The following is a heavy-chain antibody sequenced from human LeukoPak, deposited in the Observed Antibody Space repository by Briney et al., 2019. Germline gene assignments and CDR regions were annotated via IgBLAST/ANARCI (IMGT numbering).Heavy chain of an antibody. CDR2: INPSGGST. D-gene: IGHD1-26*01. CDR1: GYTFTSYY. V-gene: IGHV1-46*01. CDR3: ARDLSRIVGATGGFDP. J-gene: IGHJ5*02. Sequence: GASVKVSCKASGYTFTSYYMHWVRQAPGQGLECMGIINPSGGSTSYAQKFQGRVTMTRDTSTSTAYMELRSLRSDDTAVYYCARDLSRIVGATGGFDPWGQGTLVTVSS.